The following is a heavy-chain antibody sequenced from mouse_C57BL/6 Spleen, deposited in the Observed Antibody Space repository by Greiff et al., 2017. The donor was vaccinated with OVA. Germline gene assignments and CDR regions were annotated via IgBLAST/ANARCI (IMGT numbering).Heavy chain of an antibody. V-gene: IGHV3-6*01. D-gene: IGHD1-1*01. CDR2: ISYDGSN. CDR3: ARVPRYGSSSLWYFDV. J-gene: IGHJ1*03. CDR1: GYSITSGYY. Sequence: VQLKESGPGLVKPSQSLSLTCSVTGYSITSGYYWNWIRQFPGNKLEWMGYISYDGSNNYNPSLKNRISITRDTSKNQFFLKLNSVTTEDTATYYCARVPRYGSSSLWYFDVWGTGTTVTVSS.